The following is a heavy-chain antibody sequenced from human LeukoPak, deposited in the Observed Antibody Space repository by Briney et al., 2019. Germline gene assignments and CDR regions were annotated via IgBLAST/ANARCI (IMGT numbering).Heavy chain of an antibody. CDR3: AKDLSITMIVVVITNFDY. Sequence: PGGSLRLSCAASGFTFSSYAMSWVRQAPGKGLEWVSAISGSGGSTYYADSVKGRFTISRDNSKNTLYLQMNSLRAEDTAVYYCAKDLSITMIVVVITNFDYWGQGTLVTVSS. CDR2: ISGSGGST. D-gene: IGHD3-22*01. CDR1: GFTFSSYA. V-gene: IGHV3-23*01. J-gene: IGHJ4*02.